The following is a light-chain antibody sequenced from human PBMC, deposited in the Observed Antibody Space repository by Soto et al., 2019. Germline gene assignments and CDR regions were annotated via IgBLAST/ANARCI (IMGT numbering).Light chain of an antibody. CDR2: AAS. Sequence: DILLTQSPSFLSASVGDRVTIICRPSQGISSYLAWYQQKPGKAPKLLIYAASTLQSGVPSRFSGSGSGTEFTLTISSLQPEDSATYYCIQDFISPLTVGQGTKVDI. V-gene: IGKV1-9*01. J-gene: IGKJ1*01. CDR3: IQDFISPLT. CDR1: QGISSY.